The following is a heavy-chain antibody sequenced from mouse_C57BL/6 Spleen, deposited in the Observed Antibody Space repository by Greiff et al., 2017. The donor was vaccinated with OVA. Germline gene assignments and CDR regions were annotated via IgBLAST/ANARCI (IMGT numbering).Heavy chain of an antibody. CDR3: ARRGYYYAMDY. D-gene: IGHD3-2*02. J-gene: IGHJ4*01. Sequence: VQLQQPGAELVMPGASVKLSCKASGYTFTSYWMHWVKPRPGQGLEWIGEIDPSDSYPNYNQKFKGKSTLTVDKSSRTAYRQLSSLTSEDSAVYYCARRGYYYAMDYWGQGTSVTVSS. CDR2: IDPSDSYP. V-gene: IGHV1-69*01. CDR1: GYTFTSYW.